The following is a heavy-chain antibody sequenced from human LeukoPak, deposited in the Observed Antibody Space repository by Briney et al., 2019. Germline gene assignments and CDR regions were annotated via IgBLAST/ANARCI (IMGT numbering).Heavy chain of an antibody. V-gene: IGHV3-9*01. Sequence: GGSLRLSCAASGFTFDDYAMHWVRQAPGKGLEWVSGISWNSGSIGYADSVKGRFTISRDNAKNSLYLQMNSLRAEDTALYYCAKDIVNEGSGWYVYWGQGTLVTVSS. CDR2: ISWNSGSI. CDR3: AKDIVNEGSGWYVY. J-gene: IGHJ4*02. CDR1: GFTFDDYA. D-gene: IGHD6-19*01.